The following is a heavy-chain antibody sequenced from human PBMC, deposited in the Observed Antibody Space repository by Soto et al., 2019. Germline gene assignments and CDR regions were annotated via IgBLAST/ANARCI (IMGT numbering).Heavy chain of an antibody. CDR2: IRQDGSEK. CDR1: GFTFSSYW. CDR3: ARTRADYGEDHGMDV. D-gene: IGHD4-17*01. J-gene: IGHJ6*02. V-gene: IGHV3-7*03. Sequence: GGSLRLSCAASGFTFSSYWMSWVRQAPGKGLEWVANIRQDGSEKYYVDSVKGRFTISRDNAKNSLYLQMNSLRAEDTAVYYCARTRADYGEDHGMDVWGQGTTVTVSS.